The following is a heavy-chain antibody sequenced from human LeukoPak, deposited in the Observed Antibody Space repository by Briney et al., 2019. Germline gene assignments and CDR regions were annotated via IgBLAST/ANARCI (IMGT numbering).Heavy chain of an antibody. J-gene: IGHJ6*02. CDR3: AKDVLCGSTSCPMNPYYYYGMDV. D-gene: IGHD2-2*01. CDR1: GFAFTTYW. V-gene: IGHV3-74*01. Sequence: PGGSLRLSCAASGFAFTTYWMHWVRQVPGKGLVWVARINGDGTSIRHADSMKGRFTISRDNSKNTLYLQMNSLRAEDTAVYYCAKDVLCGSTSCPMNPYYYYGMDVWGQGTTVTVSS. CDR2: INGDGTSI.